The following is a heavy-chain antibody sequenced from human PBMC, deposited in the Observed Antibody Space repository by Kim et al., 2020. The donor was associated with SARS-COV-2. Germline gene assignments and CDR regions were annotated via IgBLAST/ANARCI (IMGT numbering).Heavy chain of an antibody. CDR3: AKDQFCGDSTCYSYFDY. Sequence: GGSLRLSCAASEFTFSSYAMSWVRQAPGKGLEWVSIISGSGDSTFYAEAVKGRFTISTDNSTNTLYLQMDNLRDEDTAVYYCAKDQFCGDSTCYSYFDYWGQGTLVTVYS. D-gene: IGHD2-21*01. J-gene: IGHJ4*02. V-gene: IGHV3-23*01. CDR1: EFTFSSYA. CDR2: ISGSGDST.